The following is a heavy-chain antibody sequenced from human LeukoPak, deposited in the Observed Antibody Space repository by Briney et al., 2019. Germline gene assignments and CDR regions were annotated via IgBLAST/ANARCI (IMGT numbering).Heavy chain of an antibody. CDR1: GGSISTNY. V-gene: IGHV4-59*08. Sequence: SETLSLTCTVSGGSISTNYWSWIRQPPGKGLEWIGYIYYSGTTNYNHNPSLKSRVTISVDTSKSQFSLNLSSVTAADTAVYFCARSGCTSTSCYLGDYWGQGTLVTVSS. CDR2: IYYSGTTNY. CDR3: ARSGCTSTSCYLGDY. J-gene: IGHJ4*02. D-gene: IGHD2-2*01.